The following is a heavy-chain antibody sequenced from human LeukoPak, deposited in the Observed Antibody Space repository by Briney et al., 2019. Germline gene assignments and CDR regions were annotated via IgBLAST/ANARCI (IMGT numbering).Heavy chain of an antibody. J-gene: IGHJ4*02. CDR2: ISNSKGISD. Sequence: GGCLRLSCAVSGFTFTSYPMSWVRQAPGKGLEWVSGISNSKGISDYYADSVKGRFTISRDNSKNTLYLQMNSLRAEYTAVYYCVKRRDAYPIRGTFDSWGQGALVTVSS. CDR3: VKRRDAYPIRGTFDS. CDR1: GFTFTSYP. V-gene: IGHV3-23*01. D-gene: IGHD5-24*01.